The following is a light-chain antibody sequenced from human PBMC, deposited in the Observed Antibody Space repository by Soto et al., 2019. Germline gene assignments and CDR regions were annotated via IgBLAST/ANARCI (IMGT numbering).Light chain of an antibody. Sequence: EIVMTQSPSTLSVSPGETATLSCRASQSVSSNLAWYQQKPGQAPRLLIYSASTRATVIPARFSGSGSGTEFTLTISNLKSEDFAVYYCQQYNNWPPWTFGQGTKVEIK. CDR3: QQYNNWPPWT. CDR1: QSVSSN. CDR2: SAS. V-gene: IGKV3-15*01. J-gene: IGKJ1*01.